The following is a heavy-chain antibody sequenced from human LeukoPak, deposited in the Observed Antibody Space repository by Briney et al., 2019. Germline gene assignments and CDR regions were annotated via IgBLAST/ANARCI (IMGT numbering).Heavy chain of an antibody. D-gene: IGHD1-26*01. J-gene: IGHJ4*02. CDR2: ISSSSSTM. CDR1: GFTFSSYS. CDR3: ARSGGFRGSCFDY. Sequence: GGSLRLSCAASGFTFSSYSMNWVRQAPGKGLEWVSYISSSSSTMYYADSVKGRFTISRDNAKNSLYLQMNSLRAEDTAVYYCARSGGFRGSCFDYWGQGTLVTVSS. V-gene: IGHV3-48*01.